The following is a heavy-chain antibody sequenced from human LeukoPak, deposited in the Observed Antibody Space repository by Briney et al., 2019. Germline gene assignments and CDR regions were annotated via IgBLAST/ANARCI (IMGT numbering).Heavy chain of an antibody. V-gene: IGHV4-30-4*01. CDR1: GGSISSGDYY. J-gene: IGHJ3*02. Sequence: SETLSLTCTVSGGSISSGDYYWSWIRQPPGKGLEWIGYIYYSGSTYYNLSLKSRVTISVDTSKNQFSLKLSSVTAADTAVYYCARDAPYYYDSSGYYLDAFDIWGQGTMVTVSS. CDR2: IYYSGST. CDR3: ARDAPYYYDSSGYYLDAFDI. D-gene: IGHD3-22*01.